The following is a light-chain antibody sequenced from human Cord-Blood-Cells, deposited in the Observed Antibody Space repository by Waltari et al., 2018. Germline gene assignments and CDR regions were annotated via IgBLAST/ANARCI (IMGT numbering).Light chain of an antibody. V-gene: IGKV1-33*01. CDR2: DAS. J-gene: IGKJ2*01. CDR1: QDISNY. Sequence: DIQMTQSPSSLSASVGDRVTITCQAMQDISNYLNWYQQKPRKAPTLLIYDASNLETGVPSRFSGSGSGTDFTFTISSLQPEDIATYYCQQYENLPYTFGQGTKLEIK. CDR3: QQYENLPYT.